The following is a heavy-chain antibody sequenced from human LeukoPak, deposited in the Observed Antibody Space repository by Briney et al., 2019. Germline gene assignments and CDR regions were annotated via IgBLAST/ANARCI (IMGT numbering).Heavy chain of an antibody. CDR3: ARWYSSGWAFDY. Sequence: PSETLSPTCTVSGGTISSYYWNWIRQPPGKGLEWIGYIHSSGSTKYNPSLKSRVTISVDTSKNQFSLKLSSVTAADRAVYYCARWYSSGWAFDYWGQGTLVTVSS. V-gene: IGHV4-59*08. CDR2: IHSSGST. D-gene: IGHD6-19*01. CDR1: GGTISSYY. J-gene: IGHJ4*02.